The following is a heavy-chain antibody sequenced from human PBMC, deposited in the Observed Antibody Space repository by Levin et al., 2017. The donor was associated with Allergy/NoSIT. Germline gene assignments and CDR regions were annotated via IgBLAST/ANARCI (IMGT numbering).Heavy chain of an antibody. J-gene: IGHJ3*02. CDR2: ISGSGGST. CDR3: AKEEGYCSGGSCPGADAFDI. CDR1: GFTFSSYA. V-gene: IGHV3-23*01. D-gene: IGHD2-15*01. Sequence: GGSLRLSCAASGFTFSSYAMSWVRQAPGKGLEWVSAISGSGGSTYYADSVKGRFTISRDNSKNTLYLQMNSLRAEDTAVYYCAKEEGYCSGGSCPGADAFDIWGKGTMVTVSS.